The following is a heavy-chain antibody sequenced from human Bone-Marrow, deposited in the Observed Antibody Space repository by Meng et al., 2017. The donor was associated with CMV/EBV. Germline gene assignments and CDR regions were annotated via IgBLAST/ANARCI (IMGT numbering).Heavy chain of an antibody. J-gene: IGHJ4*02. Sequence: GESLKISCAASGFTFSSYEMNWVRQAPGKGLEWVSYISSSGSTIYYADSVKGRFTISRDNAKNSVYLQMNSLRVEDTAVYYCARHRLYSFDDWGQGNLVTVSS. CDR2: ISSSGSTI. D-gene: IGHD2-21*01. CDR1: GFTFSSYE. CDR3: ARHRLYSFDD. V-gene: IGHV3-48*03.